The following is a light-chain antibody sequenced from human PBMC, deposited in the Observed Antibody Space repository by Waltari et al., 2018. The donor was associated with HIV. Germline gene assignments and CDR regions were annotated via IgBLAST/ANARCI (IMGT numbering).Light chain of an antibody. V-gene: IGLV3-19*01. CDR1: SLRNYY. Sequence: SSELTQGPPVSVALGQTVGITCQGDSLRNYYANWYQQKPGQAPVLVIFGKNNRPSGIPDRFSGSSSGNTASLTITGAQAEDEADYYCNSRDSSGNHYVFGTGTKVTVL. CDR3: NSRDSSGNHYV. J-gene: IGLJ1*01. CDR2: GKN.